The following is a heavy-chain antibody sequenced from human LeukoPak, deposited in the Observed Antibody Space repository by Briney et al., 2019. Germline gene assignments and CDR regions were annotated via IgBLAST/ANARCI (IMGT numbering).Heavy chain of an antibody. CDR2: ISSSSSYI. J-gene: IGHJ6*02. D-gene: IGHD6-13*01. V-gene: IGHV3-21*01. CDR1: GFTFSSYS. CDR3: ARVEIAAAGWDDYYYYGMDV. Sequence: GGSLRLSCAASGFTFSSYSMNWVRQAPGKGLEWVSSISSSSSYIYYADSVKGRFTISRDNAKNSLYLQMNSLRAEDTAVYYCARVEIAAAGWDDYYYYGMDVWGQGTTVTVSS.